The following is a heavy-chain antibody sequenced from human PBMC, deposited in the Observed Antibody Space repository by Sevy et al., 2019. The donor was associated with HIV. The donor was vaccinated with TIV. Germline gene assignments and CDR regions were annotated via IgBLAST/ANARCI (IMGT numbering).Heavy chain of an antibody. CDR1: GGSISSSSYY. D-gene: IGHD1-26*01. CDR2: IYSTGST. CDR3: ALWNVGRGGYDY. J-gene: IGHJ4*02. V-gene: IGHV4-39*07. Sequence: SETLSLTCTVSGGSISSSSYYWGWIRQPPGKGLEWIGSIYSTGSTSYNPSLRSRVTVSADTSKNQFSLKLSSVTAADTAVYYCALWNVGRGGYDYWGQGTLVTVSS.